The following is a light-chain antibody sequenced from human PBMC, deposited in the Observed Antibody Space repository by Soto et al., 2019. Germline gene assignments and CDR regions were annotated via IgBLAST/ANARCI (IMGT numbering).Light chain of an antibody. V-gene: IGLV2-14*01. CDR3: SSYTSSSTVV. CDR2: EVS. Sequence: HSALTQPASVSGSPGQSITISCTGTSSDVGGYNYVSWYQQHPGKAPKVMIYEVSNRPSGISNRFSGSKSDNTASLTISGLQAEDEADYYCSSYTSSSTVVFGGGTKVTVL. J-gene: IGLJ2*01. CDR1: SSDVGGYNY.